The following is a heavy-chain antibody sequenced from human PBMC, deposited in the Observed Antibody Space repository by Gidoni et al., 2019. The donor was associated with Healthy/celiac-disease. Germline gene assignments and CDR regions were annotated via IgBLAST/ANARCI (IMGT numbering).Heavy chain of an antibody. CDR2: IYYSGST. Sequence: QLQLQESGPGLVQPSETLSLTCTVSGGSISSSSYSWGWIRQPPGKGLEWIGSIYYSGSTYYNPSLKSRVTISVDTSKNQFSLKLSSVTAADTAVYYCARRRYSNNWGSPPDAFDIWGQGTMVTVSS. V-gene: IGHV4-39*01. CDR1: GGSISSSSYS. J-gene: IGHJ3*02. D-gene: IGHD7-27*01. CDR3: ARRRYSNNWGSPPDAFDI.